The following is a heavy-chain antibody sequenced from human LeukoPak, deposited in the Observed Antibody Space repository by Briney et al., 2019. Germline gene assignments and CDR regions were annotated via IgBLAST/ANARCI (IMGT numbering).Heavy chain of an antibody. D-gene: IGHD1-7*01. J-gene: IGHJ4*02. CDR3: AKDISNWNSRHFDY. Sequence: GSLRLSCAASGFTFDDYAMHWVRQVPGKGPEWVSLISGNGGNTYYADSVKGRFTISRDNSKNSLYLQMNSLRTEDTALYYCAKDISNWNSRHFDYWGQGTLVTVSS. CDR2: ISGNGGNT. V-gene: IGHV3-43*02. CDR1: GFTFDDYA.